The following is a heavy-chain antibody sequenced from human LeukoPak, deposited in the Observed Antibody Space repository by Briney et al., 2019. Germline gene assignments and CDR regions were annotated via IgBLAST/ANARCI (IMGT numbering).Heavy chain of an antibody. Sequence: GGSLRLSCAASGFAVSSNYMSWVRQAPGKGLEWVSVIYSGGSTYYADSVKGRFTISRDNSKDTLYLQMNSLRAEDTAVYYCARESYNSGIDYWGQGTLVTASS. CDR1: GFAVSSNY. CDR2: IYSGGST. CDR3: ARESYNSGIDY. J-gene: IGHJ4*02. V-gene: IGHV3-53*01. D-gene: IGHD6-19*01.